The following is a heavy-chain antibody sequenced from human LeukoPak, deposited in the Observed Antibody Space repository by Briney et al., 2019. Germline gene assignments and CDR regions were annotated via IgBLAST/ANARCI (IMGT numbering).Heavy chain of an antibody. CDR2: ISYDGSNK. V-gene: IGHV3-30*19. D-gene: IGHD6-13*01. Sequence: GGSLRLSCAASGFTFSSYGMHWVRQAPGKGLEWVAVISYDGSNKYYADSVKGRFTISRDNSKNTLYLQMNSLRAEDTAVYYCARGGAAAGTGNYFDYWGQGTLVTVSS. CDR1: GFTFSSYG. CDR3: ARGGAAAGTGNYFDY. J-gene: IGHJ4*02.